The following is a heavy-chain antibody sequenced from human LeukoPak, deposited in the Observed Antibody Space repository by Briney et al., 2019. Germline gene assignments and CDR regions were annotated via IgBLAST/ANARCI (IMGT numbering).Heavy chain of an antibody. CDR2: ISAYNGNT. CDR3: ARVYYDFWSGYYSYYYYYMDV. Sequence: ASVKVSCKASGYTFTSYGISWVRQAPGQGLEWMGWISAYNGNTNYAQKLQGRVTMTTDTSTSTAYMELRSLRSDDTAVYYCARVYYDFWSGYYSYYYYYMDVWGKGTTVTVSS. V-gene: IGHV1-18*01. CDR1: GYTFTSYG. D-gene: IGHD3-3*01. J-gene: IGHJ6*03.